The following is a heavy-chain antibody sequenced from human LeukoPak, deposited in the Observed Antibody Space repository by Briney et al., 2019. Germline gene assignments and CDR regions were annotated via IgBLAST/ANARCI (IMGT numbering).Heavy chain of an antibody. CDR2: INPNSGGT. Sequence: APVKVSCKASGYTFTGYYMHWVRQAPGQGLEWMGWINPNSGGTNYAQKFQGRVTMTRDTSISTAYMELSRLRSDDTAVYYCARDRRDGYNPYYFDYWGQGTLVTVSS. CDR1: GYTFTGYY. CDR3: ARDRRDGYNPYYFDY. V-gene: IGHV1-2*02. D-gene: IGHD5-24*01. J-gene: IGHJ4*02.